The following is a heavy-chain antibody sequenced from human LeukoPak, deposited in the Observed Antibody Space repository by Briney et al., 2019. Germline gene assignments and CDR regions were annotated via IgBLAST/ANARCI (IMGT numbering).Heavy chain of an antibody. J-gene: IGHJ5*02. D-gene: IGHD1-14*01. Sequence: ASETLSLTCAVYGGSFSGFSWNWLRQPPGKGLEWIGVIYHSGGTCYNASLKSRVTISIVTSQNQFSLRLNNVTAADTAVYYCATGDRGWFDRWGQGTLVTVSS. CDR1: GGSFSGFS. CDR3: ATGDRGWFDR. V-gene: IGHV4-34*01. CDR2: IYHSGGT.